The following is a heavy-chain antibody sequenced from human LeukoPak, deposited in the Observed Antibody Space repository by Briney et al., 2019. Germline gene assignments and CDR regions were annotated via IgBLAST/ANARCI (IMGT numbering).Heavy chain of an antibody. V-gene: IGHV1-2*02. CDR1: GYSFTDYC. D-gene: IGHD3-3*01. J-gene: IGHJ5*02. CDR2: INTKSGRT. CDR3: ARADFIDAGPYLIGP. Sequence: EASVRVSCKTSGYSFTDYCIHWVRQAPGQGLEWMGWINTKSGRTSSARKFQGRVTMTRDPSITTVYMDMAWLTSDDTAIYFCARADFIDAGPYLIGPWGQGTLVTASS.